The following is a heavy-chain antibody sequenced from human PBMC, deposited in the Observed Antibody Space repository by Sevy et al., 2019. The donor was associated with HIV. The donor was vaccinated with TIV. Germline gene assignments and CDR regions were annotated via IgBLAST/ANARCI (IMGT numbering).Heavy chain of an antibody. D-gene: IGHD2-8*01. Sequence: GGSLRLSFEASGFTFSKYSMSWVRQAPGKGLEWVSTFSFGCGRINYADSVKGRFTISRDDSKNTLYLQMNSLRAEDTAAYYCAREGCTKPHDYWGQGTLVTVSS. V-gene: IGHV3-23*01. CDR1: GFTFSKYS. J-gene: IGHJ4*02. CDR2: FSFGCGRI. CDR3: AREGCTKPHDY.